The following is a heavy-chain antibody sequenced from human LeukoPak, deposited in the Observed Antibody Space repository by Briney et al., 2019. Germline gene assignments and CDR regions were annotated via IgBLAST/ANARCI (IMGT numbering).Heavy chain of an antibody. J-gene: IGHJ4*02. CDR2: INHSGST. CDR3: ARGKSGYSYGDRFDY. CDR1: GGSFSGYY. Sequence: PSETLSLTCAVYGGSFSGYYWSWIRQPPGKGLEWIGEINHSGSTNYNPSLKSRVTISVDTSKNQFSLKLSSVTAADTAVYYCARGKSGYSYGDRFDYWGQGTLVTVSS. D-gene: IGHD5-18*01. V-gene: IGHV4-34*01.